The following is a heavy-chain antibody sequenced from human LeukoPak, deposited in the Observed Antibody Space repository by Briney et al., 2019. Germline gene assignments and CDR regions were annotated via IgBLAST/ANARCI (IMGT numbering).Heavy chain of an antibody. V-gene: IGHV1-18*01. CDR2: INTDSGNT. CDR1: DYTFNTYG. J-gene: IGHJ4*02. D-gene: IGHD2-21*02. Sequence: WASVRVSCRASDYTFNTYGINWVRQAPGHGLEWMGWINTDSGNTNYAQNLQGRVTMTRDTSTGTAYMELRSLTSDDTAVYYCARKGCTGDCYILDYWGQGTLVTVSS. CDR3: ARKGCTGDCYILDY.